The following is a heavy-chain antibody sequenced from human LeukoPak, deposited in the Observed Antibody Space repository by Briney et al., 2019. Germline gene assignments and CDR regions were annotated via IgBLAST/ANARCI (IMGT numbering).Heavy chain of an antibody. D-gene: IGHD6-6*01. V-gene: IGHV3-7*01. CDR2: IKQDGSQR. J-gene: IGHJ4*02. Sequence: PGGSLRLSCTASGFTFSDYWMTWVRQAPGKGPEWVANIKQDGSQRYYVDSVRGRFTISRDSAKNSLFLQMNGLRAEGTAVYYCARRGGSSSRRSPIDYWGQGTLVTVSS. CDR1: GFTFSDYW. CDR3: ARRGGSSSRRSPIDY.